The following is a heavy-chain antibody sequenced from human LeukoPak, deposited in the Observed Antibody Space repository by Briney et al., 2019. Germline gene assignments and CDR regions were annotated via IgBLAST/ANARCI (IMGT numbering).Heavy chain of an antibody. CDR3: AKDRVGALLYFDS. J-gene: IGHJ4*02. CDR2: LSGSADTT. V-gene: IGHV3-23*01. Sequence: GRSLRLSCAASGFTFSTYGMSWVRQAPGKGLEWLSALSGSADTTYYADSVKGRFTISRDNSKNILYLQMSGLRADDTALYYCAKDRVGALLYFDSWGQGTLVTVSS. D-gene: IGHD1-26*01. CDR1: GFTFSTYG.